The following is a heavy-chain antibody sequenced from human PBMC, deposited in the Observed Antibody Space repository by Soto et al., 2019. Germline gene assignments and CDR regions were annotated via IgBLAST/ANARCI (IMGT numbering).Heavy chain of an antibody. CDR1: GDSVSSRGYF. Sequence: SETLSLTCTVSGDSVSSRGYFWAWLRQPPGKGLEWIGYICHSGSTYYNPSLKSRVTISVDRSKNQFSLKLSSVTAADTAVYYCARVPDRWGQGTLVTVSS. D-gene: IGHD2-2*01. J-gene: IGHJ5*02. CDR3: ARVPDR. CDR2: ICHSGST. V-gene: IGHV4-30-2*01.